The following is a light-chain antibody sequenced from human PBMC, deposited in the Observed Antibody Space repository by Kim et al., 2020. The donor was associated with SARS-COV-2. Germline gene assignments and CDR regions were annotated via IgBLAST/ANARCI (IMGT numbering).Light chain of an antibody. CDR3: QVWDSSSGHPYV. V-gene: IGLV3-21*03. CDR2: DDS. CDR1: NIGSRS. J-gene: IGLJ1*01. Sequence: PGKTAWITCGGNNIGSRSVHWCQQKPGQAPVLVVYDDSDRPSGIPERCSGSNSGNTAALTISRGEAGDEADYYCQVWDSSSGHPYVFGTGTKVTVL.